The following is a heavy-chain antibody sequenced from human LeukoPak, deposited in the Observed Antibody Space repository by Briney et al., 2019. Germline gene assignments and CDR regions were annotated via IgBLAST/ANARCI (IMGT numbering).Heavy chain of an antibody. D-gene: IGHD3-10*01. CDR2: ISYDGSNK. V-gene: IGHV3-30-3*01. CDR1: AFTFSSYA. CDR3: AKDPQGGSGRNNFDY. Sequence: GGSLRLSCAASAFTFSSYAMHWVRQAPGKGLEWVAVISYDGSNKYYADSVKGRFTISRDNSKNTLYLQMNSLRAEDTAVYYCAKDPQGGSGRNNFDYWGQGTLVTVSS. J-gene: IGHJ4*02.